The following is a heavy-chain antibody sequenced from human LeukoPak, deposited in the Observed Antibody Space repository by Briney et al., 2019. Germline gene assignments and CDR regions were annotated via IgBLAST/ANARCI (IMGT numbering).Heavy chain of an antibody. CDR2: IYYSGST. D-gene: IGHD6-19*01. J-gene: IGHJ4*02. CDR3: ARMGVGWYSSGSTHSGYFDY. CDR1: GGSVSSGSYY. V-gene: IGHV4-61*01. Sequence: SETLSLTCTVSGGSVSSGSYYWSWIRQPPGKGLEWIGYIYYSGSTNYNPSLKSRVTISVDTSKNQFSLKLSSVTAADTAVYYCARMGVGWYSSGSTHSGYFDYWGQGTLVTVSS.